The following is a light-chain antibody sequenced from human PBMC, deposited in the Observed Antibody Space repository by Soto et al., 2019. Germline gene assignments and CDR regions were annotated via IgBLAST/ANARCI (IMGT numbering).Light chain of an antibody. CDR1: QSISSW. Sequence: DIQMTQSPSTLSASVGDRVTITCRASQSISSWLAWYKQKPGKAPKLLIYKASSLESGVPSRFSGSGSGTEFTLTISSLQPDDFATYYCQQYNNYPWTFGQGTKVAIK. J-gene: IGKJ1*01. V-gene: IGKV1-5*03. CDR3: QQYNNYPWT. CDR2: KAS.